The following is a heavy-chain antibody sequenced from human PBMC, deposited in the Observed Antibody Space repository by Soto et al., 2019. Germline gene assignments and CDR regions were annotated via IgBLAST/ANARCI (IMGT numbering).Heavy chain of an antibody. D-gene: IGHD6-13*01. CDR2: ISYDGSNK. J-gene: IGHJ4*02. CDR3: AKGLVFVYSSSWDFDY. CDR1: GFTFSSYG. Sequence: PGGSLRLSCAASGFTFSSYGMHWVRHAPGKGLEWVAVISYDGSNKYYADSVKGRFTISRDNSKNTLYLQMNSLRAEDTAVYYCAKGLVFVYSSSWDFDYWGQGALVTVSA. V-gene: IGHV3-30*18.